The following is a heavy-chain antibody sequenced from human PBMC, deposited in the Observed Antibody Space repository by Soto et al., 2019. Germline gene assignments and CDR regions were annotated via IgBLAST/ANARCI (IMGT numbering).Heavy chain of an antibody. CDR2: IYYSGST. CDR1: GDSISSSSYY. V-gene: IGHV4-39*01. J-gene: IGHJ4*02. CDR3: ARRRSGTYERATDY. D-gene: IGHD1-26*01. Sequence: QLQLQESGPGLVKPSETLSLTCTVSGDSISSSSYYWGWIRQPPGKGLEWIGSIYYSGSTYYNPSLKSRVTISVDTSKNQFSLKLSSVTAADTAVYSCARRRSGTYERATDYWGQGTLVTVSS.